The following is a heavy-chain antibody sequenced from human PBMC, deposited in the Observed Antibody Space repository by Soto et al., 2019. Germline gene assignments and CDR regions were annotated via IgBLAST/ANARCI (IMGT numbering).Heavy chain of an antibody. CDR1: GFTFSSYW. J-gene: IGHJ6*02. D-gene: IGHD2-2*01. Sequence: GGSLRLSCAASGFTFSSYWMSWVRQAPGKGLEWVANIKQDGSEKYYVDSVKGRFTISRDNAKNSLYLQMNSLRAEDTAVYYCARDPEVVVPAAIGGYYYGMDVWGQGTTVTVSS. CDR3: ARDPEVVVPAAIGGYYYGMDV. CDR2: IKQDGSEK. V-gene: IGHV3-7*05.